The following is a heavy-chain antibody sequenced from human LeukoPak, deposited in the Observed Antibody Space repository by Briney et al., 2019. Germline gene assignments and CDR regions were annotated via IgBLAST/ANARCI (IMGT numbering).Heavy chain of an antibody. Sequence: GASVKVSCKASGGTFSSYAISWVRQAPGQGLEWMGRIIPTLGIANYAQKFQGRVTITADKSTSTAYMELSSLRSEDTAVYYCARDEAAPITMVRGVYNWFDPWGQGTLVTVSS. D-gene: IGHD3-10*01. V-gene: IGHV1-69*04. CDR2: IIPTLGIA. J-gene: IGHJ5*02. CDR3: ARDEAAPITMVRGVYNWFDP. CDR1: GGTFSSYA.